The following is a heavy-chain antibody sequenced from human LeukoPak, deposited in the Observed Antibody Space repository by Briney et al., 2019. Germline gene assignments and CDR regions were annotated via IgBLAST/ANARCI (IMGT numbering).Heavy chain of an antibody. D-gene: IGHD2-21*01. J-gene: IGHJ4*02. V-gene: IGHV3-30*18. CDR3: AKKAAPVSAIRAGFDY. Sequence: GGSLRLSCSASGFTFTSYGMHWVRQAPGKGLEWVSVISYDGITNYYADSVKGRFTVSRDNSENTLYLQMNSLRADDTAVYYCAKKAAPVSAIRAGFDYWGQGTLVTVSS. CDR1: GFTFTSYG. CDR2: ISYDGITN.